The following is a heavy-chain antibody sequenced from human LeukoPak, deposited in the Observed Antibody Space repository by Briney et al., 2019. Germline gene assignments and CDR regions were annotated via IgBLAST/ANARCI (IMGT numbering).Heavy chain of an antibody. CDR3: ARGCADSGSYGMDV. J-gene: IGHJ6*04. V-gene: IGHV3-7*04. D-gene: IGHD1-26*01. Sequence: GGSLRLSCAASGFTFSSYWMSWVRQAPGRGLEWVANIKQDGSEKYYVDSVKGRFTISRDNATNSLYLQMNSLRAEDTAVYYCARGCADSGSYGMDVWGKGTTVTVSS. CDR1: GFTFSSYW. CDR2: IKQDGSEK.